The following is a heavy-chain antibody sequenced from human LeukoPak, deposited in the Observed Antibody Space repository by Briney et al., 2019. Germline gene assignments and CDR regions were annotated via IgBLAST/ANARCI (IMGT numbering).Heavy chain of an antibody. CDR3: ARLSIAVAGLDY. CDR1: GFTFSSYS. J-gene: IGHJ4*02. D-gene: IGHD6-19*01. CDR2: ISSSSSYI. V-gene: IGHV3-21*01. Sequence: GGSLRLSSAASGFTFSSYSVNWVRQAPGKGLEWVSSISSSSSYIYYADSVKGRFTISRDNAKNSLYLQMNSLRAEDTAVYYCARLSIAVAGLDYWGQGTLVTVSS.